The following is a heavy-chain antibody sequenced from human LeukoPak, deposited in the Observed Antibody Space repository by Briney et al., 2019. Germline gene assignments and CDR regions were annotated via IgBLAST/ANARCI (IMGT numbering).Heavy chain of an antibody. V-gene: IGHV3-21*04. CDR3: ARGGDGYNLDYYYYMDV. D-gene: IGHD5-24*01. Sequence: GGSLRLSCAASGFTFSSYSMNWVRQAPGKGLEWVSSISSSSSYIYYADSVKGRFTISRDNAKNSLYLQMNSLRAEDTAVYYCARGGDGYNLDYYYYMDVWGKGTTVTVS. CDR2: ISSSSSYI. J-gene: IGHJ6*03. CDR1: GFTFSSYS.